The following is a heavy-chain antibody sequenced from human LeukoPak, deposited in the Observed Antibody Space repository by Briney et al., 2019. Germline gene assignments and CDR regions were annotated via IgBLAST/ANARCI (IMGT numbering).Heavy chain of an antibody. J-gene: IGHJ4*02. CDR2: IYSGGST. CDR3: ARGPNLVYFDY. D-gene: IGHD6-6*01. CDR1: GFTFSSYG. Sequence: GGSLRLSCAASGFTFSSYGMHWVRQAPGKGLEWVSVIYSGGSTYYADSVKGRFTISRDNSKNTLYLQMNSLRAEDTAVYYCARGPNLVYFDYWGQGTLVTVSS. V-gene: IGHV3-53*01.